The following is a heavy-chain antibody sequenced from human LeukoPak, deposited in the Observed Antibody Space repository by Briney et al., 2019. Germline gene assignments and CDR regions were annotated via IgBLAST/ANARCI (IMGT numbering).Heavy chain of an antibody. Sequence: ASVKVSCKASGYTFTSYYMHWVRQAPGQGLEWMGIINPSGGSTSYAQKFQGRVTMTRDTSTSTVYMELSNLRSEDTAVYYCASIGYSYGSGDAFDIWGQGTMVTVSS. CDR1: GYTFTSYY. D-gene: IGHD5-18*01. J-gene: IGHJ3*02. CDR3: ASIGYSYGSGDAFDI. CDR2: INPSGGST. V-gene: IGHV1-46*01.